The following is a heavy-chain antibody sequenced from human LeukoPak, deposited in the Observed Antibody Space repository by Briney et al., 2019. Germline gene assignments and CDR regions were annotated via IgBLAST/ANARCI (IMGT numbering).Heavy chain of an antibody. CDR2: IYYSGST. CDR3: ARDGQSAVAGTFDY. D-gene: IGHD6-19*01. J-gene: IGHJ4*02. CDR1: GGSISSSSYY. V-gene: IGHV4-39*07. Sequence: SETLSLTCTVSGGSISSSSYYWGWIRQPPGKGLEWIGSIYYSGSTYYNPSLKSRVTISVDTSKNQFSLKLSSVTAADTAVYYCARDGQSAVAGTFDYWGQGTLVTVSS.